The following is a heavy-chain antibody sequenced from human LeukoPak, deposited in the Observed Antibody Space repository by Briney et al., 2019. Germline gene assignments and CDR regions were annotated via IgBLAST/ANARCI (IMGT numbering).Heavy chain of an antibody. D-gene: IGHD6-19*01. V-gene: IGHV3-33*06. CDR1: GFTFSSYG. Sequence: PGRSLRLSCAASGFTFSSYGMHWVRQAPGKGLEWVAVIWYDGSNKYYADSVKGRFTISRDNSKNTLYLQMNSLRAGDTAVYYCAKIRVSSGWYYFDYWGQGTLVTVSS. CDR3: AKIRVSSGWYYFDY. J-gene: IGHJ4*02. CDR2: IWYDGSNK.